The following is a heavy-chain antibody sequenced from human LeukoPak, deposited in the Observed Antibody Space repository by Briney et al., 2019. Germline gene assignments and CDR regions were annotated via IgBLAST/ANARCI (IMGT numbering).Heavy chain of an antibody. CDR1: GYTFPGYY. D-gene: IGHD6-6*01. Sequence: ASVKVSCKASGYTFPGYYMHWVRQAPGQGLEWMGWINPNSGGTNYAQKFQGRVTMTRDTSISTAYMELSRLRSDDTAVYYCAREHSSSSGKVFDYWGQGTLVTVSS. V-gene: IGHV1-2*02. CDR2: INPNSGGT. J-gene: IGHJ4*02. CDR3: AREHSSSSGKVFDY.